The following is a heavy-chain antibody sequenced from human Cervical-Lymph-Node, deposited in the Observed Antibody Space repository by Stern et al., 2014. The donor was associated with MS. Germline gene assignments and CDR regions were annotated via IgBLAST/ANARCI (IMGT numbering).Heavy chain of an antibody. CDR3: AREEVVVPGCLRY. D-gene: IGHD4/OR15-4a*01. J-gene: IGHJ4*02. Sequence: QVQLVESGPGLVKPSGTLSLTCSVSGDSLNIYYWTWIRQSPGKGLEWIGHVYYTGSTNYNPSLKSRLTISLDKSKNHFSLKLISVTAADTAVYFCAREEVVVPGCLRYWGQGILVTVSS. CDR1: GDSLNIYY. CDR2: VYYTGST. V-gene: IGHV4-59*01.